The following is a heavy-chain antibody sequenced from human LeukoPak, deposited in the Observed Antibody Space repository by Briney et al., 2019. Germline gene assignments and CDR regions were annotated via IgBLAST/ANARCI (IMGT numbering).Heavy chain of an antibody. J-gene: IGHJ5*02. D-gene: IGHD2-15*01. CDR2: INPSGGST. CDR1: GYTFTSYY. Sequence: GASVKVSCKASGYTFTSYYMHWVRQAPGQGLEWMGIINPSGGSTSYAQKFQGRVTMTRDMSTSTVYMELSSLRSEDTAVYYCARQADCSGGSHGCGWFDPWGQGTLVTVSS. V-gene: IGHV1-46*01. CDR3: ARQADCSGGSHGCGWFDP.